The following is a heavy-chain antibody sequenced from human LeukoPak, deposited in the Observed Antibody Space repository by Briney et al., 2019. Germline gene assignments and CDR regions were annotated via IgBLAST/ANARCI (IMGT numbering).Heavy chain of an antibody. Sequence: GGSLRLSCAASGLTLSSYAMSWVRQAPGKGLEWVSSITSSSSYIYYADSVKGRFTISRDNAKNSLYLQMNSLRAEDTAVYYCARSYSSSRGTFDYWGQGTLVTVSS. CDR3: ARSYSSSRGTFDY. V-gene: IGHV3-21*01. J-gene: IGHJ4*02. D-gene: IGHD6-6*01. CDR1: GLTLSSYA. CDR2: ITSSSSYI.